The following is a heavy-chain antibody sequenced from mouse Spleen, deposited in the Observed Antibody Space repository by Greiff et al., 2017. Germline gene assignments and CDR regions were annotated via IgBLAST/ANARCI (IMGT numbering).Heavy chain of an antibody. D-gene: IGHD2-13*01. CDR1: GFTFSSYA. CDR2: INSNGGST. Sequence: EVKLVESGGGLVKPGGSLKLSCAASGFTFSSYAMSWVRQTPEKRLEWVAAINSNGGSTYYPDTVKDRFTISRDNAKNTLYLQMSSLRSEDTALYYCARRRYYGDYGLFDYWGQGTTLTVSS. CDR3: ARRRYYGDYGLFDY. V-gene: IGHV5-6-2*01. J-gene: IGHJ2*01.